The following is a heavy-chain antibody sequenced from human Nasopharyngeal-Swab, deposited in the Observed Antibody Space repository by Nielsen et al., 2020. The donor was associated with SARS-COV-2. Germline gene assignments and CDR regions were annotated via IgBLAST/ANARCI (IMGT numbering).Heavy chain of an antibody. CDR1: GGSISSSSYY. CDR3: ARHGGYCSSTSCYSSWFDP. Sequence: SETLSLTCTVSGGSISSSSYYWGWLRQPPGKGLEWIGSIYYSGSNYYNPSLKSRVTISVDTSKNQFSLKLSSVTAADTAVYYCARHGGYCSSTSCYSSWFDPWGQGTLVTVSS. V-gene: IGHV4-39*01. J-gene: IGHJ5*02. CDR2: IYYSGSN. D-gene: IGHD2-2*02.